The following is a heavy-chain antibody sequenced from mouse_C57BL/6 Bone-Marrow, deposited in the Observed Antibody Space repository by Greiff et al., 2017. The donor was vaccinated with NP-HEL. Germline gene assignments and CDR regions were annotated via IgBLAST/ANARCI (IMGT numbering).Heavy chain of an antibody. V-gene: IGHV14-4*01. J-gene: IGHJ2*01. D-gene: IGHD1-1*01. CDR2: IDPENGDT. Sequence: VQLKESGAELVRPGASVKLSCTASGFNIKDDYMHWVKQRPEQGLEWIGWIDPENGDTEYASKVQGKATITADTSSNTAYLQLSSLTSEDTAVYYCTLITTVKDYWGQGTTLTVSS. CDR1: GFNIKDDY. CDR3: TLITTVKDY.